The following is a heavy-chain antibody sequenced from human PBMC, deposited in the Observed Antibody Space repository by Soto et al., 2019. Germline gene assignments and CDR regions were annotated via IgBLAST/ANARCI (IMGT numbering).Heavy chain of an antibody. Sequence: QVHPVQSGAEMKQPGSSVRVSCEASGGAFSTSGIGWVRQAPGQGLEWMGGIIPIFGAPNYAQRFQVRVTISADESTSTAYLEMRSLKSEDTATYYCARDPRSGWAHDAFDVWGPGTLIIVSS. J-gene: IGHJ3*01. V-gene: IGHV1-69*01. D-gene: IGHD3-22*01. CDR2: IIPIFGAP. CDR3: ARDPRSGWAHDAFDV. CDR1: GGAFSTSG.